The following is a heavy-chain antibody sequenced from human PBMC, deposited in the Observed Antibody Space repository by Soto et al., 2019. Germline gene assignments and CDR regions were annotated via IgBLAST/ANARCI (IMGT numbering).Heavy chain of an antibody. Sequence: QVQLVQSGAEVKKPGASVKVSCKTSGYTFTSYHISWVRQAPGQGLEWMGWISAYNTNTNYAQKFKGRVTMTTNTLTSTAYMELRSLRSDDTAVYYCARDTPPTDYCGQGTLVTVSS. CDR1: GYTFTSYH. J-gene: IGHJ4*02. V-gene: IGHV1-18*01. CDR3: ARDTPPTDY. CDR2: ISAYNTNT.